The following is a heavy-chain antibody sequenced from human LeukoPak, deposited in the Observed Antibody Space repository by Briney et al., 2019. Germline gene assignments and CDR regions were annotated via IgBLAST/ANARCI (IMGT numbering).Heavy chain of an antibody. CDR2: ISTSSTTI. CDR3: AKEMGYCTGGSCYRWFDS. V-gene: IGHV3-48*01. D-gene: IGHD2-15*01. Sequence: PGGSLTLSCAASGFTFSIYIMSWVRQAPGKGLEWLSYISTSSTTIYYADSVKGRFTISRDDARNSLSLQMNSLRADDTAVYYCAKEMGYCTGGSCYRWFDSWGQGTLVTVSS. CDR1: GFTFSIYI. J-gene: IGHJ5*01.